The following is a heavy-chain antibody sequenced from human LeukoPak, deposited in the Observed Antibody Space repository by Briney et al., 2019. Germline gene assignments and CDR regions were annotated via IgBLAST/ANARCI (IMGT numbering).Heavy chain of an antibody. D-gene: IGHD3-9*01. V-gene: IGHV4-31*03. Sequence: PSETLSLTCTVSGGSISSGGYYWSWIRQHPGKGLEWIGYIYYSGSTYYNPSLKSRVTISADTSKKEFSLELDSVAAADTAVYYCAASALGLYYYDSRGLSRGSGAYDVWGQGTMVAVSS. J-gene: IGHJ3*01. CDR2: IYYSGST. CDR1: GGSISSGGYY. CDR3: AASALGLYYYDSRGLSRGSGAYDV.